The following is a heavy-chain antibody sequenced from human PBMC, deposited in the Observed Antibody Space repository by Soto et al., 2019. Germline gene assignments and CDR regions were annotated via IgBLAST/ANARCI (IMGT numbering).Heavy chain of an antibody. CDR3: CTGVAMFRSGALGY. Sequence: EVQLVESGGGLVKPGGSLRVSCAASGFTFSNAWMFWVRQAPGKGLEWVGRIKSKTDGGTTDYTTPVKDRCTISREDSKNTVYLEISSLDIEHTAVDYCCTGVAMFRSGALGYWGQGVLVTVSS. CDR1: GFTFSNAW. D-gene: IGHD3-16*01. CDR2: IKSKTDGGTT. J-gene: IGHJ4*02. V-gene: IGHV3-15*07.